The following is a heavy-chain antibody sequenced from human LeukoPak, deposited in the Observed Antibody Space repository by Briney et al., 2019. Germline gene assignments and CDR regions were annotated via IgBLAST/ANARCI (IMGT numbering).Heavy chain of an antibody. J-gene: IGHJ4*02. CDR2: IFYSGST. Sequence: SETLSLTCTVSSGSISTSNYYWGWVRQPPGKALEWIGNIFYSGSTYYSPSLKSRVTISLDTSRNQFSLKLSSVTAADTAVYYCARHGGIITMVRGVTNYFDYWGQGTLVTVSS. D-gene: IGHD3-10*01. V-gene: IGHV4-39*01. CDR3: ARHGGIITMVRGVTNYFDY. CDR1: SGSISTSNYY.